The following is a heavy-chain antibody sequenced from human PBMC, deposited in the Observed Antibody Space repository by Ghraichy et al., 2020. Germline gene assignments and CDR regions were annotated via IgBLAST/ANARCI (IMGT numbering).Heavy chain of an antibody. V-gene: IGHV3-23*01. Sequence: GGSLRLSCAASGFTFSSYAMSWVRQAPGKGLEWVSAISGSGGSTYYADSVKGRFTISRDNSKNTLYLQMNSLRAEDTAVYYCAKVSPGYCSSTSCSDYWGQGTLVTVSS. CDR2: ISGSGGST. D-gene: IGHD2-2*01. J-gene: IGHJ4*02. CDR3: AKVSPGYCSSTSCSDY. CDR1: GFTFSSYA.